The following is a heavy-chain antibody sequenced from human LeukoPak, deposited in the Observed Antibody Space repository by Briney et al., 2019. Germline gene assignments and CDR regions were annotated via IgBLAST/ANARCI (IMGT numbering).Heavy chain of an antibody. CDR2: IIPILGMT. J-gene: IGHJ3*02. V-gene: IGHV1-69*04. CDR3: ARELEVPTIVESAFDI. D-gene: IGHD2/OR15-2a*01. Sequence: SVKVSCKPSRGTFSSFVIGWMRQTPGQGLEWVGRIIPILGMTNYAQEFQGRVSISADKSTNTVSMELSNLRSEDSAVYYCARELEVPTIVESAFDIWGQGTMVTVSS. CDR1: RGTFSSFV.